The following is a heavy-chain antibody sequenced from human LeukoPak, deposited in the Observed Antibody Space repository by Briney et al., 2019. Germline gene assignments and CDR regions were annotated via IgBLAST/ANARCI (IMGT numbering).Heavy chain of an antibody. CDR3: ARGSSHKPTVTPYFDY. D-gene: IGHD4-17*01. CDR1: GFTFSIYD. CDR2: IGTAGDT. Sequence: PGGSLRLSCAASGFTFSIYDMRWVRQATGKGLEWVSAIGTAGDTYYPGSVKGRFTISRENAKNSLYLQMNSLRAGDTAVYYCARGSSHKPTVTPYFDYWGQGTLVTVSS. J-gene: IGHJ4*02. V-gene: IGHV3-13*01.